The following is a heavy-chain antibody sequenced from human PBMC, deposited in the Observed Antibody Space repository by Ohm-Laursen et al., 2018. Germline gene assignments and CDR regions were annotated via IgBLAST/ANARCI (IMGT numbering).Heavy chain of an antibody. CDR1: GGSISSYY. V-gene: IGHV4-4*07. CDR2: INISGST. D-gene: IGHD1-26*01. CDR3: AGRGY. J-gene: IGHJ4*02. Sequence: SETLSLTCTVSGGSISSYYWSWIRQPAGKGLEWIGRINISGSTNYNPSLKSRVPMSVDTSKTQFFLNLSSVTAADTAVYYCAGRGYWGQGTLVTVSS.